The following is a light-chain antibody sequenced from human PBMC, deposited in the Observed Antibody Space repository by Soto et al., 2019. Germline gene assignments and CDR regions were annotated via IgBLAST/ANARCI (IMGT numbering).Light chain of an antibody. V-gene: IGLV2-11*01. J-gene: IGLJ1*01. CDR3: CSFSGSHTLDA. CDR2: DVN. CDR1: ASDVGDYNY. Sequence: QSALTQPRSVSGSPEQSVTISCTGSASDVGDYNYVSWYQRHPGKAPKLVIYDVNKRPSGVPDRFSGSKSGTAAYLTIYGLQDEDDADYYCCSFSGSHTLDAFGSGSKVTVL.